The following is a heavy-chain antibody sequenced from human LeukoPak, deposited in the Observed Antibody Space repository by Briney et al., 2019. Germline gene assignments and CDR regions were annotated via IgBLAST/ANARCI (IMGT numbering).Heavy chain of an antibody. CDR3: ANWSHDSSGYSFQYYFDY. V-gene: IGHV3-23*01. J-gene: IGHJ4*02. CDR1: GFTFSSYA. D-gene: IGHD3-22*01. Sequence: GGSLRLSCAASGFTFSSYAMSWVRQAPGKGLEWVSAISGSGGSTYYADSVKGRFTISRDNSKNTLYLQMNSLRAEDTAVYYCANWSHDSSGYSFQYYFDYWGQGTLVTVSS. CDR2: ISGSGGST.